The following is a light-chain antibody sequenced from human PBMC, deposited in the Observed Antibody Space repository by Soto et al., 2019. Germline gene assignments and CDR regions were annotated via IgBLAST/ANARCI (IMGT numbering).Light chain of an antibody. V-gene: IGLV2-14*01. CDR2: DVS. CDR3: SSYRSTNTLGV. J-gene: IGLJ3*02. CDR1: SSDIGGYSY. Sequence: QSALTQPASVSGSPGQSITISCTGSSSDIGGYSYVSWYQQYPGKAPKLMIYDVSIRPSGVSARFSGSKSGNTASLTISGLQAEDEADYFCSSYRSTNTLGVFGGGTKLTVL.